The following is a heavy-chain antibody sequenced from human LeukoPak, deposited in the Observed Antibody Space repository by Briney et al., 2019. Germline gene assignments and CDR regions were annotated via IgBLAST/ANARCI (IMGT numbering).Heavy chain of an antibody. CDR1: GFTFSSYS. CDR3: ARRDYDFWSGYYAPRVSDDV. V-gene: IGHV3-48*04. D-gene: IGHD3-3*01. J-gene: IGHJ6*04. Sequence: GGSLRLSCAASGFTFSSYSMNWVRQAPGKGLEWVSYISSSSSTIYYADSVKGRFTISRDNTKNSLYLQMNSLRAEDTAVYYCARRDYDFWSGYYAPRVSDDVWGKGTTVTVSS. CDR2: ISSSSSTI.